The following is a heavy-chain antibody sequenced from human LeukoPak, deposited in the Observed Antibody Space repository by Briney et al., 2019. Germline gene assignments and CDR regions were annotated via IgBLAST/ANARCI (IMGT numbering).Heavy chain of an antibody. CDR3: ARGFTHDYGDYFDY. CDR2: IYSDSGGST. D-gene: IGHD4-17*01. V-gene: IGHV3-NL1*01. J-gene: IGHJ4*01. CDR1: GFTFSSYA. Sequence: PGRSLRLSCAASGFTFSSYAMHWVRQAPGKGLEWVAVIYSDSGGSTYYADSVKGRFTMSRDNSKNTLYLHMNSLRAEDTAVYYCARGFTHDYGDYFDYWGQEPWSPSPQ.